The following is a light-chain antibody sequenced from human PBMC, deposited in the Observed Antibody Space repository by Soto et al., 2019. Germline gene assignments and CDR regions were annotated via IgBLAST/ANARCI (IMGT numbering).Light chain of an antibody. CDR1: SGSIASNY. CDR3: QSYDSSNPWV. J-gene: IGLJ3*02. CDR2: EDN. Sequence: NFMLTQPHSVSESPGKTVTISCTRSSGSIASNYVQWYQHRPGSAPTTVIYEDNQRPSGVPDRFSGSIDSSSNSASLTISGLTTEDEADYYCQSYDSSNPWVFGGGTKLTVL. V-gene: IGLV6-57*03.